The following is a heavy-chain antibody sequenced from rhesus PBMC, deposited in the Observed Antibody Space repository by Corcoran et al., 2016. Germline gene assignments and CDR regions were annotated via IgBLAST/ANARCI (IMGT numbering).Heavy chain of an antibody. CDR3: ARTERDKYFEF. CDR1: GYSISGYY. Sequence: QVQLQESGPGLVKPSETLSLTCAVSGYSISGYYWSWIRQAPGKGLEWIGYITYSGSTSYNPSLRSRVTISRDTSKNQFSLKLSSVTAADTAVYYCARTERDKYFEFWGQGALVTVSS. J-gene: IGHJ1*01. V-gene: IGHV4-122*02. CDR2: ITYSGST. D-gene: IGHD5-42*01.